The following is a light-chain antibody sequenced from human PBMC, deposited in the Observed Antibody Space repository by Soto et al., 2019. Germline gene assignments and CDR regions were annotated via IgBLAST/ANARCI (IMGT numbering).Light chain of an antibody. CDR2: DIS. J-gene: IGKJ5*01. Sequence: EFALTNPPATLSLSKLDTAILSFRASQSVAGSLAWYQQKPGQAPRLLIYDISTRAADIPARFSGSGSGTDFTLTVSSLEPEDFALYYCQQRRQSIKFRQVARLEIK. CDR3: QQRRQSIK. CDR1: QSVAGS. V-gene: IGKV3-11*01.